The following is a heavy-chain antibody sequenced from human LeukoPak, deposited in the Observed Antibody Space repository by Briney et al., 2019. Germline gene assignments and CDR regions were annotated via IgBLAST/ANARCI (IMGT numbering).Heavy chain of an antibody. CDR3: ARDQAVAGHYGMDV. Sequence: GGSLRLSCAASGFTFSSYAMSWVRQAPGKGLEWVSAISGSGGSTYYADSVKGRFTISRDNAKNTLYLQMNSLRAEDTAVYYCARDQAVAGHYGMDVWGQGTTVTVSS. V-gene: IGHV3-23*01. J-gene: IGHJ6*02. CDR2: ISGSGGST. D-gene: IGHD6-19*01. CDR1: GFTFSSYA.